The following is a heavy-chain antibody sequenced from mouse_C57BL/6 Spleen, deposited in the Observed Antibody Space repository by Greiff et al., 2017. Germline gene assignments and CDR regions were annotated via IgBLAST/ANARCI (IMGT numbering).Heavy chain of an antibody. D-gene: IGHD1-1*01. CDR3: ARSLYGSSFAY. CDR1: GYAFTNYL. J-gene: IGHJ3*01. V-gene: IGHV1-54*01. CDR2: INPGSGGT. Sequence: QVQLQQSGAELVRPGTSVKVSCKASGYAFTNYLIEWVKQRPGQGLEWIGVINPGSGGTNYNEKFKGKATLTADKSSSTAYMQLSSLTSEDSAVYFCARSLYGSSFAYWGQGTLVTVSA.